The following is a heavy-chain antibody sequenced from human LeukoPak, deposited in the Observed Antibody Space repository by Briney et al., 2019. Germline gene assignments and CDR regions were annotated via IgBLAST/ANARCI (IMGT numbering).Heavy chain of an antibody. CDR3: ARAAGWTHY. CDR2: INHSGST. D-gene: IGHD6-19*01. Sequence: SETLSLACTVSGGSTSSDYWSWIRQPPGKGLEWIGEINHSGSTNYNPSLKSRVTISADTSKNQFSLKLSSVTAADTAVYYCARAAGWTHYWGQGTLVTVSS. J-gene: IGHJ4*02. CDR1: GGSTSSDY. V-gene: IGHV4-34*01.